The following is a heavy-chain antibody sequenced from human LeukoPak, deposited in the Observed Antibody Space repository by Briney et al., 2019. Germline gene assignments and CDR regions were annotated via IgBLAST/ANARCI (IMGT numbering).Heavy chain of an antibody. Sequence: SETLSLTCTVSGGSISSYYWSWIRQPPGKGLEWIGRIYTSGSTNYNPSLKSRVTMSVDTSKNQFSLKLSSVTAADTAVYYCATLRTTRGYCSGGSCYTYWYFDLWGRGTLVTVSS. V-gene: IGHV4-4*07. J-gene: IGHJ2*01. CDR2: IYTSGST. D-gene: IGHD2-15*01. CDR3: ATLRTTRGYCSGGSCYTYWYFDL. CDR1: GGSISSYY.